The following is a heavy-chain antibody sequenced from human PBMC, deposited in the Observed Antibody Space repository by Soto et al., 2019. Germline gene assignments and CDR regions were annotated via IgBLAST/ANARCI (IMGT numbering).Heavy chain of an antibody. CDR1: WGYISSSNW. V-gene: IGHV4-4*02. CDR2: IYHSRST. D-gene: IGHD3-16*02. CDR3: ARVSMITFGGGIVIPTGNYYYGMDV. J-gene: IGHJ6*02. Sequence: SETLSLTWAVSWGYISSSNWWSWVRQPQGKGLEWIGEIYHSRSTNYNPSLKSRVTISVDKSKNQFSLKLSSVTAADTAVYYCARVSMITFGGGIVIPTGNYYYGMDVWGQGTTVTVSS.